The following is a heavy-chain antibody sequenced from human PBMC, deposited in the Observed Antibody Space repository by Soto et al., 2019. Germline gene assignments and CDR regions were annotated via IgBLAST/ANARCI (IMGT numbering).Heavy chain of an antibody. CDR1: GGSISSSNW. CDR2: IYHSGST. J-gene: IGHJ5*02. V-gene: IGHV4-4*02. Sequence: QVQLQESGPGLVKPSGTLSLTCAVSGGSISSSNWWSWVRQPPGKGLEWIGEIYHSGSTNYNPSLKSRVTRSVDKSKNQFSLKLSSVTAADTAVYYCARAIVVVPPGDWFDPWGQGTLVTVSS. D-gene: IGHD2-2*01. CDR3: ARAIVVVPPGDWFDP.